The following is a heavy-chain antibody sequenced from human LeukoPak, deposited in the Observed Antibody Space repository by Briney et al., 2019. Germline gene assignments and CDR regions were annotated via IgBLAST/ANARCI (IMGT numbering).Heavy chain of an antibody. V-gene: IGHV1-18*01. D-gene: IGHD6-13*01. Sequence: ASVKVSCKASGYTFTSYGISWVRQAPGQGLEWMGWISAYNGNTNYAQKLQGRVTMTTDTSTSTAYMELSSLRSEDTAVYYCARSFVSSWYFDYWGQGTLVTVSS. CDR3: ARSFVSSWYFDY. CDR2: ISAYNGNT. J-gene: IGHJ4*02. CDR1: GYTFTSYG.